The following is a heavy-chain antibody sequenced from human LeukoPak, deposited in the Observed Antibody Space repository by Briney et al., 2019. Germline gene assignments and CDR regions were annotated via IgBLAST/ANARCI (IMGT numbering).Heavy chain of an antibody. D-gene: IGHD2-2*01. Sequence: ASVKVSCKASGYTFTSYGTSWVRQAPGQGLEWMGWISAYNGNTNYAQKLQGRVTMTTDTSTSTAYVELRSLRSDDTAVYYCARTWGIVVVPAAPNFDYWGQGTLVTVSS. CDR1: GYTFTSYG. CDR2: ISAYNGNT. CDR3: ARTWGIVVVPAAPNFDY. J-gene: IGHJ4*02. V-gene: IGHV1-18*01.